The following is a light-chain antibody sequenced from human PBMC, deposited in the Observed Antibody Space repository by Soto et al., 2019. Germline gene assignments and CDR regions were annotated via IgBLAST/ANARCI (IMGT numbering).Light chain of an antibody. CDR3: QQSYTLSPLT. CDR1: QVISNY. V-gene: IGKV1-39*01. CDR2: AAS. Sequence: DIQMTQSASSLSASVGDRVTITCQASQVISNYLNWYQQKPGKAPKVLISAASNLQSGVPSRFSGSGSGTVFTLTISSLQPEDFATYFCQQSYTLSPLTFGGGTKVEIK. J-gene: IGKJ4*01.